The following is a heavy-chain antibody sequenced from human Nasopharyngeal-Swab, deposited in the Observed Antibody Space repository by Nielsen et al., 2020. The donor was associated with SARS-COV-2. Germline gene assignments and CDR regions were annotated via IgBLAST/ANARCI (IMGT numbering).Heavy chain of an antibody. J-gene: IGHJ4*02. CDR3: ARHGVAEDY. V-gene: IGHV1-18*01. CDR2: IGAYNGNT. Sequence: ASVKVSCKASGYIFTSYDISWVRQARGQGLEWTGWIGAYNGNTNYAQKFQDRVTMTTDTSTSTVYMELRSLRSDDTAVYYCARHGVAEDYWGQGTLVTVSS. CDR1: GYIFTSYD. D-gene: IGHD3-3*01.